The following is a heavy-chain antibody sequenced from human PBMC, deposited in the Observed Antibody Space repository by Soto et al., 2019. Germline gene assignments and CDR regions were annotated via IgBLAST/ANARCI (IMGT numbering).Heavy chain of an antibody. D-gene: IGHD2-15*01. V-gene: IGHV3-7*01. CDR1: GFTFSSYW. Sequence: EVQLVESGGGLVQPGGPLRLSFAASGFTFSSYWMSWVRQAPGRGPEWMGNIKQDGTEQDHVNSVKGRFTISRDNATNSVFLQIDSLRADDPAVYYCATILNSAFETWGQGTMVTVSS. CDR3: ATILNSAFET. J-gene: IGHJ3*02. CDR2: IKQDGTEQ.